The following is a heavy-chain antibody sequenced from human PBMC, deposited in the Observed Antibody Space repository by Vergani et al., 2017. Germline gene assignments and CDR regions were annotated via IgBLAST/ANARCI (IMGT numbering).Heavy chain of an antibody. CDR3: ARVVTQGPSTSHFYYMDV. Sequence: QVQLQESGPGVVKPSQTLSLTCAVSGGSISSGDHCWTWIRQRPGKGLEWIGYIFYSGTSYDNPSLRSRLTISVDTSQNQFSLKLRSVAAADTAVYYFARVVTQGPSTSHFYYMDVWGKGTTVVVSS. D-gene: IGHD2/OR15-2a*01. CDR2: IFYSGTS. J-gene: IGHJ6*03. CDR1: GGSISSGDHC. V-gene: IGHV4-31*11.